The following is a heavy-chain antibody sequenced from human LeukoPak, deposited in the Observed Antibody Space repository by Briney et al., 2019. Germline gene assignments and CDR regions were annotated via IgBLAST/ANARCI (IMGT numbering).Heavy chain of an antibody. V-gene: IGHV3-23*01. Sequence: QSGGSLRLSCVASGFTFSSRDWMTWVRQAPGKGLEWVSAISGSGGSTYYADSVKGRFTISRDNSKNTLYLQMNSLRAEDTAVYYCATLTFGGVQYYFDYWGQGTLVTVSS. D-gene: IGHD3-16*01. CDR3: ATLTFGGVQYYFDY. CDR2: ISGSGGST. J-gene: IGHJ4*02. CDR1: GFTFSSRDW.